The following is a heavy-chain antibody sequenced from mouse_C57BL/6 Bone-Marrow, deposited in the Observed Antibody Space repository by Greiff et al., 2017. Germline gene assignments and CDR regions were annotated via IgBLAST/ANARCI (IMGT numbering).Heavy chain of an antibody. CDR3: ARSGVYGSSLYWYFDV. J-gene: IGHJ1*03. Sequence: QVQLQQPGTELVKPGASVKLSCKASGYTFTSYWMHWVKQRPGQGLEWIGNINPNNGGSNYNEKFKNKATLTVDKSSSTTYMQRSSLTSEDSAVYFCARSGVYGSSLYWYFDVWGTGTTVTVSS. V-gene: IGHV1-53*01. CDR2: INPNNGGS. D-gene: IGHD1-1*01. CDR1: GYTFTSYW.